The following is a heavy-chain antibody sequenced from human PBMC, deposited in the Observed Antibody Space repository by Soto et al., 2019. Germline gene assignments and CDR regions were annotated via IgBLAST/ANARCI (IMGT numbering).Heavy chain of an antibody. CDR2: ISYDGSNK. CDR1: GFTFSSYA. Sequence: GGSLRLSCAASGFTFSSYAMHWVRQAPGKGLEWVAVISYDGSNKYYADSVKGRFTISRDNSKNTLYLQMNSLRAEDTAVYYCARESRTHPAFIAAAGTNPGLFDPWGQGTLVTVSS. V-gene: IGHV3-30-3*01. D-gene: IGHD6-13*01. J-gene: IGHJ5*02. CDR3: ARESRTHPAFIAAAGTNPGLFDP.